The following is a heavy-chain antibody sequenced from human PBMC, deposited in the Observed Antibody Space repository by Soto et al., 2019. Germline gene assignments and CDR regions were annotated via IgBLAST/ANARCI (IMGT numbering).Heavy chain of an antibody. D-gene: IGHD2-15*01. J-gene: IGHJ4*02. CDR1: GGSISSGGYS. V-gene: IGHV4-30-2*01. Sequence: SETLSLTCAVYGGSISSGGYSWSWIRQPPGKGLEWIGYIYRSGSTYYDLSLKSRVTISVDRSKNQFSLKLSTANAADKAVYYCARVAYPPYCSGGSCYSDAFDYWGQGTLVTVSS. CDR3: ARVAYPPYCSGGSCYSDAFDY. CDR2: IYRSGST.